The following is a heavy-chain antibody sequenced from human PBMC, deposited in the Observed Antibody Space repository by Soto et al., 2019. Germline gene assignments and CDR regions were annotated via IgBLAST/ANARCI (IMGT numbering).Heavy chain of an antibody. J-gene: IGHJ4*02. CDR3: ARGRPLRDGYKYYFDY. D-gene: IGHD5-12*01. CDR1: GGSFSGYY. Sequence: QVQIQQWGAGLLKPSETLSLICAVYGGSFSGYYWSWIRQPPGKGLEWNGEINHSGSTNYSPSLKRRVTISVDSSKTQFFLKLRSVTAAATAVYYCARGRPLRDGYKYYFDYLGQGTLVTVSS. V-gene: IGHV4-34*01. CDR2: INHSGST.